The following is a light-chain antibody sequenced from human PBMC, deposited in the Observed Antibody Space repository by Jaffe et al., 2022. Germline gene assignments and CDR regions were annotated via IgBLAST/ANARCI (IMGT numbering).Light chain of an antibody. V-gene: IGLV6-57*01. CDR1: SGSIASNY. J-gene: IGLJ3*02. CDR2: EDN. Sequence: NFMLTQPHSVSESPGKTVTISCTRSSGSIASNYVQWYRQRPGSSPTTVIYEDNQRPSGVPDRFSGSIDSSSNSASLTISGLKTEDEADYYCQSYDSSNRVFGGGTKLTVL. CDR3: QSYDSSNRV.